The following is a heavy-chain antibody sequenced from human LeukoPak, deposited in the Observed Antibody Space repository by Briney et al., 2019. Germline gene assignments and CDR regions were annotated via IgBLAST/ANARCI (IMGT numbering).Heavy chain of an antibody. CDR2: ISRTSNYI. CDR3: ARGGDAGRYWFFDL. V-gene: IGHV3-21*01. CDR1: GFSFSNQN. D-gene: IGHD2-21*01. J-gene: IGHJ2*01. Sequence: PGGSLRLSCAASGFSFSNQNMNWVRQAPGKGLEWVSSISRTSNYIYYADSVKGRFSVSRDNSKSSLYLQMNSLTAEDTAIYYCARGGDAGRYWFFDLWGRGSLVIVSS.